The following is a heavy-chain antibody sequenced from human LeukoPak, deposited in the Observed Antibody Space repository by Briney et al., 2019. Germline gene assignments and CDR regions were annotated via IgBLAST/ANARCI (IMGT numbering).Heavy chain of an antibody. CDR3: ARFGGYYYDSSGYYFDY. D-gene: IGHD3-22*01. J-gene: IGHJ4*02. CDR2: IYYSGST. Sequence: SETLSLTCTVSGGSISSYYWSWIRQPPGKGLEWIGYIYYSGSTNYNPSLKSRVTISVDTSKNQFSLKLSSVTAADTAVYYCARFGGYYYDSSGYYFDYWGQGTLVTVSS. V-gene: IGHV4-59*08. CDR1: GGSISSYY.